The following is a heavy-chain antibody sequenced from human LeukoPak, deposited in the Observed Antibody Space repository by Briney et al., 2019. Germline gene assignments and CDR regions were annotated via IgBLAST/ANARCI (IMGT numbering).Heavy chain of an antibody. CDR1: GFSFSTYS. J-gene: IGHJ6*03. D-gene: IGHD6-6*01. CDR2: LSGSSSYI. Sequence: GGSLRLSCAASGFSFSTYSMNWVRQAPGKGPEWVSSLSGSSSYIYYADSVKGRFTVSRDNAKNSLYLQMNSLRAEDTAVYYCARDHPVAGRPSYYMDAWGTGTTVTVSS. CDR3: ARDHPVAGRPSYYMDA. V-gene: IGHV3-21*01.